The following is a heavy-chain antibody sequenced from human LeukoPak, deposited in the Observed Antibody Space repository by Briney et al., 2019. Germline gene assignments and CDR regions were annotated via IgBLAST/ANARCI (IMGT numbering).Heavy chain of an antibody. CDR3: ARYSLYDDSGYYHYFDY. CDR2: IWNDSTCQ. D-gene: IGHD3-22*01. J-gene: IGHJ4*02. CDR1: GLTSGTNG. V-gene: IGHV3-33*01. Sequence: SPRLSCAASGLTSGTNGMASVRQAPGKRMDRVAMIWNDSTCQLYADCVKGRFTISRNTSKNTLYHQMNSLKAEDTAVYFCARYSLYDDSGYYHYFDYWVRGPRVTVFS.